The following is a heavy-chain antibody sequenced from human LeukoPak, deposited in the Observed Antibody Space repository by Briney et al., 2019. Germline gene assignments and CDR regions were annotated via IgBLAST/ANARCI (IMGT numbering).Heavy chain of an antibody. D-gene: IGHD3-22*01. CDR3: ARVLADVYYYDSSGYPARPDAFDI. V-gene: IGHV1-46*01. CDR2: INPSGGST. CDR1: GYTFTSYY. Sequence: ASVKVSCKASGYTFTSYYMHWVRQAPGQGLEWMGIINPSGGSTSYAQKFQGRVTMTRDTSTSTVYMELSSLRSEDTAVYYCARVLADVYYYDSSGYPARPDAFDIWGQGTTVTVSS. J-gene: IGHJ3*02.